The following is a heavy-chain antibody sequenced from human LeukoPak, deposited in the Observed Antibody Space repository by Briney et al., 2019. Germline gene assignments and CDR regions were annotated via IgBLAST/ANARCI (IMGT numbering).Heavy chain of an antibody. CDR3: SRDGSGSYYFDY. Sequence: GASVTVSCKASGYTFTTYYIHWVRQAPGQGLEWMGLITPSSGATSYAQNFQGRVTMTRDTSTSTVYMELSSLRSEDTAVYFCSRDGSGSYYFDYWGQGTLVTVSS. CDR1: GYTFTTYY. D-gene: IGHD3-10*01. V-gene: IGHV1-46*01. CDR2: ITPSSGAT. J-gene: IGHJ4*02.